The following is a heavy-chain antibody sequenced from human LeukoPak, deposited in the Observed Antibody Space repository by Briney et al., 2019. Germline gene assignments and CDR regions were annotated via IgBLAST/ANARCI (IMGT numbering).Heavy chain of an antibody. CDR3: ARDLIHYYGSGAKT. CDR1: GFTFSSYN. J-gene: IGHJ5*02. Sequence: GGSLRLSCAASGFTFSSYNMNWVRQAPGKGLEWVSSISTSSSYIYYADSEKGRFTISRDNAKNSLYLQMNSLRAGDTAVYYCARDLIHYYGSGAKTWGQGTLVTVSS. D-gene: IGHD3-10*01. CDR2: ISTSSSYI. V-gene: IGHV3-21*01.